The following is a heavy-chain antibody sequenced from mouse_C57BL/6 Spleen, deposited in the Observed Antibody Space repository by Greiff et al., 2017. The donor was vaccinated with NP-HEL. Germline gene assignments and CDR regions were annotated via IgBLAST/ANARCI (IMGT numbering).Heavy chain of an antibody. D-gene: IGHD2-5*01. CDR2: INPNYGTT. Sequence: VQLKESGPELVKPGASVKISCKASGYSFTDYNMNWVKQSNGKSLEWIGVINPNYGTTSYNQKFKGKATLTVDQSSSTAYMQLNSLTSEDSAVYYCARGGGYSNYQFAYWGQGTLVTVSA. CDR1: GYSFTDYN. V-gene: IGHV1-39*01. CDR3: ARGGGYSNYQFAY. J-gene: IGHJ3*01.